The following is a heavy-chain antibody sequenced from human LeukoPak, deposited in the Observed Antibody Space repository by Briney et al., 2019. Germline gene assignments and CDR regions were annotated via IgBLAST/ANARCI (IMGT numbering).Heavy chain of an antibody. V-gene: IGHV4-39*07. CDR3: ARVSSVAGTGNFDY. CDR2: VYHSGSS. CDR1: GGAISSSDYC. Sequence: SETLSLTCTVSGGAISSSDYCWGWVRQPPGKGLEWIGSVYHSGSSYDNPSLNSRVSISVDTSKNQFSLKLSSVTAADTAVYYCARVSSVAGTGNFDYWGQGTLVTVSS. D-gene: IGHD6-19*01. J-gene: IGHJ4*02.